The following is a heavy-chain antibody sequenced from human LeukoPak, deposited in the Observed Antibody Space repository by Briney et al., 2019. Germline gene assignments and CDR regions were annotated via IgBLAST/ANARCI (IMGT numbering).Heavy chain of an antibody. CDR2: TSSDGRIT. Sequence: GGSLRLSCVASEFIFSSYEMHWVRQAPGKGLEWMAVTSSDGRITYYADSVKGRFTISRDNSKNTLYLQMNSLRIEDTAVYYCARGGYVKGIQLWLGSDYWGQGTLVTVSS. D-gene: IGHD5-18*01. CDR1: EFIFSSYE. V-gene: IGHV3-30*04. J-gene: IGHJ4*02. CDR3: ARGGYVKGIQLWLGSDY.